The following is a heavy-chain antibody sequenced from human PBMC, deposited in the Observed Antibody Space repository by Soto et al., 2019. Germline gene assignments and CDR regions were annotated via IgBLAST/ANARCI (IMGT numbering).Heavy chain of an antibody. CDR2: ISYDGSNK. Sequence: QVQLVESGGGVVQPGRSLRLSCAASGFTFSSYAMYWVRQAPGKGLEWVAVISYDGSNKYYADSVKGRFTISRDNSKNTLYLQMNSLRAEDTAVYYCAGDVGYSSGRYYYGMDVWGQGTTVTVSS. CDR1: GFTFSSYA. CDR3: AGDVGYSSGRYYYGMDV. J-gene: IGHJ6*02. V-gene: IGHV3-30-3*01. D-gene: IGHD6-19*01.